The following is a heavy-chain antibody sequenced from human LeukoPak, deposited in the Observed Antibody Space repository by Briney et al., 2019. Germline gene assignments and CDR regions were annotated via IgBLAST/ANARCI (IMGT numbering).Heavy chain of an antibody. V-gene: IGHV1-2*02. CDR1: GYTFTGYY. CDR3: AREKWLRLPSFDY. Sequence: ASVKVSRKSSGYTFTGYYMHWVRQAPGQGLGWMGWINPNSGGTNYAQKFQGRVTMTMDTSISTAYMELSRLRSDDTAVYYCAREKWLRLPSFDYWGQGTLVSVSS. J-gene: IGHJ4*02. CDR2: INPNSGGT. D-gene: IGHD5-12*01.